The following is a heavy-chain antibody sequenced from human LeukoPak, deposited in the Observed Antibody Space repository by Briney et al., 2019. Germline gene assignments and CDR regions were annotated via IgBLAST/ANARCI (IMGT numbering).Heavy chain of an antibody. D-gene: IGHD3-22*01. CDR1: GFTFSSYA. V-gene: IGHV3-30*07. CDR2: ISYADGSYK. CDR3: ARDNSGYYDSSGYYSWFDP. Sequence: GGSLRLSCAASGFTFSSYAMHWVRQAPGKGLEWVAAISYADGSYKYYADSVKGRFTISRDSSENTLYLQKNSLRAEDTAVYYCARDNSGYYDSSGYYSWFDPWGQGTLVTVSS. J-gene: IGHJ5*02.